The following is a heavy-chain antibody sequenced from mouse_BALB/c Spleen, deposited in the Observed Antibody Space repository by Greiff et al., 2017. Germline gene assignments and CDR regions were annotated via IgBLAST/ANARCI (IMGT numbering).Heavy chain of an antibody. CDR1: GYTFTDYA. J-gene: IGHJ4*01. V-gene: IGHV1S137*01. D-gene: IGHD1-1*01. CDR3: ARESITTVVATPYAMDY. Sequence: VQLQESGAELVRPGVSVKISCKGSGYTFTDYAMHWVKQSHAKSLEWIGVISTYYGDASYNQKFKGKATMTVDKSSSTAYMELARLTSEDSAIYYCARESITTVVATPYAMDYWGQGTSVTVSS. CDR2: ISTYYGDA.